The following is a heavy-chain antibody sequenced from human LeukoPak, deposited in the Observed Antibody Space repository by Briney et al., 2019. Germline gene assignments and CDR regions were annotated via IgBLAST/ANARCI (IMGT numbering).Heavy chain of an antibody. CDR2: ITPIFATP. CDR3: ARWAGYCRITNCYSAFDY. CDR1: GGTFSNYA. D-gene: IGHD2-2*02. V-gene: IGHV1-69*13. J-gene: IGHJ4*02. Sequence: SVKVSCKASGGTFSNYASSWVRQAPGQWLEWMGGITPIFATPSYAQKLQGRVTITADEFTSTAYMELRGLRSEDTAVYYCARWAGYCRITNCYSAFDYWGQGTLVTVSS.